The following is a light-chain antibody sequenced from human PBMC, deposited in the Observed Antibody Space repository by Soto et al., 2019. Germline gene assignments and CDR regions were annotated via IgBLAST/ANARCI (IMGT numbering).Light chain of an antibody. Sequence: EIVMTQSPATLSVSPGERATLSCRASRSVASNYLAWYQQKPGKAPRLLMYGISSRATGVPDRFSGRGSGTDFTLTISRLEPEDFAVYYCQQYTDWPLTFGQGTKVDIK. V-gene: IGKV3-20*01. J-gene: IGKJ1*01. CDR2: GIS. CDR3: QQYTDWPLT. CDR1: RSVASNY.